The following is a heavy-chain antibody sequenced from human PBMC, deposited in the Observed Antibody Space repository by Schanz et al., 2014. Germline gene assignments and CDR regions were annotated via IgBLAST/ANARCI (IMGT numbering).Heavy chain of an antibody. J-gene: IGHJ4*02. CDR3: AKDGRLPYYGTGSDFDY. V-gene: IGHV3-23*01. CDR1: GFTFSIYG. CDR2: MIGSGSSV. D-gene: IGHD3-22*01. Sequence: EVQLLESGGGLVQPGGSLRLSCAASGFTFSIYGMSWVRQAPGKGLEWVSRMIGSGSSVFYADSVKGRFTISRDNLKNTVYLQMISLRAADTAVYYCAKDGRLPYYGTGSDFDYWGQGTLVAVSS.